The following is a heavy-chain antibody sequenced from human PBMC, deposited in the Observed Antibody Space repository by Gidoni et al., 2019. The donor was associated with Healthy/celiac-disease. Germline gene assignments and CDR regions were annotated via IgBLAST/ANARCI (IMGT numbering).Heavy chain of an antibody. Sequence: QLQLQESGPGLVKPSETLSLTCTVSGGSISSSSYYWGWIRQPPGKGLEWIGSIYYSGSTYYNPSLKSRVTISVDTSKNQFSLKLSSVTAADTAVYYCARSPAGGDYPPWFDPWGQGTLVTVSS. D-gene: IGHD4-17*01. J-gene: IGHJ5*02. CDR1: GGSISSSSYY. CDR3: ARSPAGGDYPPWFDP. V-gene: IGHV4-39*01. CDR2: IYYSGST.